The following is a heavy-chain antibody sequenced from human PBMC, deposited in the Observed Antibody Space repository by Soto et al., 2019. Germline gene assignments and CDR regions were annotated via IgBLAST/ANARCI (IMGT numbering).Heavy chain of an antibody. J-gene: IGHJ4*02. CDR3: APHTLDTGMPSGY. D-gene: IGHD5-18*01. Sequence: QVQLVQSGAEVREPGASVKVSCKASGYTFTNYGVSWVRQAPGQGLEWMGWIGGYKGNTNYAQKLQGRVTLTTHTSKSTAYMELRSLRSDDTAVYYCAPHTLDTGMPSGYWGQGTLVTVSS. CDR2: IGGYKGNT. V-gene: IGHV1-18*01. CDR1: GYTFTNYG.